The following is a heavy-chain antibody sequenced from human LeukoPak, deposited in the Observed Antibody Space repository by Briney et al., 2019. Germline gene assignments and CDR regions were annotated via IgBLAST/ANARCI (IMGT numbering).Heavy chain of an antibody. J-gene: IGHJ3*02. V-gene: IGHV4-39*01. CDR1: GGSISSSSHY. Sequence: SETLSLTSTVSGGSISSSSHYWGWIRQPPGKGLEWIGSIYYSGSNYYNPSLKSRVIISVDTSKNQFSLKLSSVTAADTAVYYCARRDTAMGAIGAAFDIWGQGTMVTVSS. D-gene: IGHD5-18*01. CDR3: ARRDTAMGAIGAAFDI. CDR2: IYYSGSN.